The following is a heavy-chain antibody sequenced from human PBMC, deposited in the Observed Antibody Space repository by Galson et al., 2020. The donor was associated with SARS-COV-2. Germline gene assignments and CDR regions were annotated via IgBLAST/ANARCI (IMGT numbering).Heavy chain of an antibody. CDR3: AKRGDVGPGVAGAGTASGYYYNYMDV. D-gene: IGHD6-13*01. J-gene: IGHJ6*03. CDR1: GFTFSSYA. Sequence: GGSLRLSCAASGFTFSSYAMSWVRQAPGKGLEWVSAITGNGASTYSADSVKGRFTISRDNSKDTLYLQMNSLRAEDTAVYYCAKRGDVGPGVAGAGTASGYYYNYMDVWGKGTTVTVSS. V-gene: IGHV3-23*01. CDR2: ITGNGAST.